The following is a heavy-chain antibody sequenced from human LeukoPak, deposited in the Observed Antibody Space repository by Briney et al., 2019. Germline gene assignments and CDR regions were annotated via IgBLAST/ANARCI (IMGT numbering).Heavy chain of an antibody. CDR1: GGSISSGSYY. CDR2: IYTRGSI. Sequence: SETLSLTCTVSGGSISSGSYYWSWIRQPAGKGLEWIGRIYTRGSINYNPSLKSRVTISIDTSKNQFSLKLSSVTAADTAVYYCARESWLENYDSSGLFDYWGQGTLVTVSS. D-gene: IGHD3-22*01. V-gene: IGHV4-61*02. J-gene: IGHJ4*02. CDR3: ARESWLENYDSSGLFDY.